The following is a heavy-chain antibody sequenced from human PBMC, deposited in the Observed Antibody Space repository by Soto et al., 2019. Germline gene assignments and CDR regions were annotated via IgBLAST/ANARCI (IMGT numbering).Heavy chain of an antibody. Sequence: GGSLRLSCAASGFTFSSYWMHWVRQAPGKGLVWVSRINSDGSSTSYADSVKGRFTISRDNAKNTLYLQMNSLRAEDTAVYYCASARDVYSSPYYFDYWGQGTLVTVSS. J-gene: IGHJ4*02. D-gene: IGHD6-13*01. CDR1: GFTFSSYW. V-gene: IGHV3-74*01. CDR2: INSDGSST. CDR3: ASARDVYSSPYYFDY.